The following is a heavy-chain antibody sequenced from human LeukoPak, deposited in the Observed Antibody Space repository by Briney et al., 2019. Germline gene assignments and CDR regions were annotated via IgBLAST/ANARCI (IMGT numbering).Heavy chain of an antibody. CDR3: AREGADYGDCDY. V-gene: IGHV1-69*13. J-gene: IGHJ4*02. D-gene: IGHD4-17*01. CDR2: IIPIFGTA. CDR1: GGTFSSYA. Sequence: SVKVSCKVSGGTFSSYAISWVRQAPGQGLEWMGGIIPIFGTANYAQKFQGRVTITADESTSTAYMELSRLRSDDTAVYYCAREGADYGDCDYWGQGTLVTVSS.